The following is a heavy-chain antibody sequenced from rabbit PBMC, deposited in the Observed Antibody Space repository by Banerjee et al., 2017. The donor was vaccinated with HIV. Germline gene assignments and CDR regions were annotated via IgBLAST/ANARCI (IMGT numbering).Heavy chain of an antibody. D-gene: IGHD3-1*01. J-gene: IGHJ4*01. CDR1: GFDFSSYYM. CDR3: ARGPGGVGYDL. CDR2: IYTGTIGTI. Sequence: QEQLKETGGGLVQPGGSLTLSCKASGFDFSSYYMSWVRQAPGKGLEWIACIYTGTIGTIDYASWAKGRFTISKTSSTTVTLQMTSLTAADTATYFCARGPGGVGYDLWGPGTLVTVS. V-gene: IGHV1S45*01.